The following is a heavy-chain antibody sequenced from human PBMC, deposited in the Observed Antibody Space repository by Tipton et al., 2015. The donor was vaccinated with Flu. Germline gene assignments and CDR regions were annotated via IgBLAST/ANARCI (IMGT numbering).Heavy chain of an antibody. CDR2: IYTAGRT. D-gene: IGHD3-10*01. J-gene: IGHJ4*02. CDR1: GFSVTNNY. CDR3: ARDMGRGYGEWDS. Sequence: SLRLSCAASGFSVTNNYVTWVRQAPGKGLEWVSVIYTAGRTKSADSLRDRFTVSRDISKNTVYLQMNNLRDDDTAMYYCARDMGRGYGEWDSWGQGTLVTVSS. V-gene: IGHV3-53*01.